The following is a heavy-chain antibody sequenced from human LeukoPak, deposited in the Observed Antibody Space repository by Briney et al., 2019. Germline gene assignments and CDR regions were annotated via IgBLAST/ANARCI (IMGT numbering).Heavy chain of an antibody. CDR2: IIPILGIA. CDR3: ARARPGHTIYKFYFDC. J-gene: IGHJ4*02. CDR1: GGTFSSYA. D-gene: IGHD1-1*01. V-gene: IGHV1-69*04. Sequence: SEKLSCKASGGTFSSYAISWVRQPPGQGLELMGRIIPILGIANYAQKFQGGVTITAHKSTSTSYMELSSLRSEDTVVYYCARARPGHTIYKFYFDCWGQGTLVTVSS.